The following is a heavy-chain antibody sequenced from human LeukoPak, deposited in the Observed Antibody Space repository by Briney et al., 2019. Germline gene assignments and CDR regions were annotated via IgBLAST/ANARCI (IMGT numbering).Heavy chain of an antibody. J-gene: IGHJ4*02. CDR3: ARDFSYYYDSSGSYFDY. D-gene: IGHD3-22*01. CDR2: IYSGGST. CDR1: GFTVSSNY. Sequence: PGESLRLSCAASGFTVSSNYMSWVRQAPGKGLEWVSVIYSGGSTYYADSVKGRFTISRDNAKNSLYLQMNSLRAEDTAVYYCARDFSYYYDSSGSYFDYWGQGTLVTVSS. V-gene: IGHV3-66*01.